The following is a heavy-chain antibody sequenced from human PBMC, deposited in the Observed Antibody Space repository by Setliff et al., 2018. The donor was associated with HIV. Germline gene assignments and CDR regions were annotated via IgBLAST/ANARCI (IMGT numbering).Heavy chain of an antibody. J-gene: IGHJ6*03. CDR2: IKQDGSEK. CDR1: GFTFSSYW. Sequence: LRLSCAAYGFTFSSYWMSWVRQAPGKGLEWVANIKQDGSEKYYVDSVRGRFTISRDNAKNSLYLQINSLRAEDTAVYYCARATQLRSGVVDPAAKYFYYYMDVWGKGTTVTVSS. D-gene: IGHD2-2*01. V-gene: IGHV3-7*01. CDR3: ARATQLRSGVVDPAAKYFYYYMDV.